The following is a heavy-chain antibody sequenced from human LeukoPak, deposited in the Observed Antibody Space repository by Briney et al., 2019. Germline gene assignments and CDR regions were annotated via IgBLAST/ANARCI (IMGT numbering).Heavy chain of an antibody. CDR1: GGSISSGSYY. J-gene: IGHJ4*02. D-gene: IGHD4-17*01. CDR3: AARGDYFMGRDY. Sequence: SQTLSLTCTVSGGSISSGSYYWSWIRQPAGKGLEWIGRIYTSGSTNYNPSLKSRVTISVDTSKNQFSLKLSSVTAADTAVYCCAARGDYFMGRDYWGQGTLVTVSS. CDR2: IYTSGST. V-gene: IGHV4-61*02.